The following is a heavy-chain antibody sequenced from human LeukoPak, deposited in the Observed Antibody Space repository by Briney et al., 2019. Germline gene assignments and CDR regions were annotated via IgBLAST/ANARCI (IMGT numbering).Heavy chain of an antibody. CDR2: ISASGGST. D-gene: IGHD1-26*01. Sequence: GGSLRLSCAASGFTFSSYAINWVRQPPGKGLEWVSTISASGGSTYHADSVKGRLTISRDNSKNTVYLQMNNLRAEDTAVYFCAKDLVGAGTYWGQGTLVTVSS. J-gene: IGHJ4*02. CDR3: AKDLVGAGTY. V-gene: IGHV3-23*01. CDR1: GFTFSSYA.